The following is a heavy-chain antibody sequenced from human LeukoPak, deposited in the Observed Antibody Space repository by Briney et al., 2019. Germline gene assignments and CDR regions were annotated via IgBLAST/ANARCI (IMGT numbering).Heavy chain of an antibody. V-gene: IGHV3-23*01. CDR1: GFTFSNYA. Sequence: GGSLRLSCAASGFTFSNYAMSWVRQAPGKGLEWVSSISSSGDTTYYADSMKGRFTISRDNSKNTLSLQMNSLGAEDTALYYCAKDLGESWFDPWGQGTLVTVSS. J-gene: IGHJ5*02. CDR2: ISSSGDTT. CDR3: AKDLGESWFDP.